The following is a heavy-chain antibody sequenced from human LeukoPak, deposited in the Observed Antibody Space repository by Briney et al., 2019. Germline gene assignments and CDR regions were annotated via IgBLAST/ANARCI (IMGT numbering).Heavy chain of an antibody. CDR1: GFTFSDYY. CDR3: ARLFITSPGFDY. J-gene: IGHJ4*02. CDR2: INHSGST. Sequence: GSLRLSCAASGFTFSDYYMSWIRQPPGKGLEWIGEINHSGSTNYNPSLKSRVTISVDTSKNQFSLKLSSVTAADTAVYYCARLFITSPGFDYWGQGTLVTVSS. V-gene: IGHV4-34*01. D-gene: IGHD3-22*01.